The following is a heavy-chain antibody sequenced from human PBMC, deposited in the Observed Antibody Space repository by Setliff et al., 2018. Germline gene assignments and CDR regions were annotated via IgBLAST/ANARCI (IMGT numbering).Heavy chain of an antibody. Sequence: ASVKVSCKASGYTFTSYGISWVRQAPGQGFEWMGWISAYNGNTNYAQKLQGRVTMTTDTSTSTAYMELRSLRSDDTAVYYCAGPGVPAAMFSGMDVWGQGTTVTVSS. V-gene: IGHV1-18*01. CDR2: ISAYNGNT. D-gene: IGHD2-2*01. J-gene: IGHJ6*02. CDR1: GYTFTSYG. CDR3: AGPGVPAAMFSGMDV.